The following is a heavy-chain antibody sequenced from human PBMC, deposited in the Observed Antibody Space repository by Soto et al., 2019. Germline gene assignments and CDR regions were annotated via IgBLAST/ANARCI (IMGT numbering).Heavy chain of an antibody. Sequence: QVQLVQSGAEVKKPGSSVKVSCKASGGTFSSYAISWVRQAPGQGLEWMGGIIPIFGTANYAQKFQGRVTITADESTSTAYMELSSLRSEDTAVYYCARKATYYYDSSGYYLDYWGQGTLVTVSS. V-gene: IGHV1-69*01. CDR2: IIPIFGTA. D-gene: IGHD3-22*01. CDR1: GGTFSSYA. CDR3: ARKATYYYDSSGYYLDY. J-gene: IGHJ4*02.